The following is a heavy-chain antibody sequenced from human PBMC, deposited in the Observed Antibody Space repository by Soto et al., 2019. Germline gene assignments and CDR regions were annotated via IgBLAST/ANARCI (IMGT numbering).Heavy chain of an antibody. CDR2: IIPIFGTA. D-gene: IGHD2-15*01. Sequence: QVQLVQSGAEVKKPGSSVKVSCKASGGTFSSYAISWVRQAPGQGLEWMGGIIPIFGTANYAQKFQGRVTITADESTSTAYMELSSLRSEDTAVYYCAGYCSGGSCPLDAFDIWGQGTMVTVSS. CDR1: GGTFSSYA. CDR3: AGYCSGGSCPLDAFDI. J-gene: IGHJ3*02. V-gene: IGHV1-69*01.